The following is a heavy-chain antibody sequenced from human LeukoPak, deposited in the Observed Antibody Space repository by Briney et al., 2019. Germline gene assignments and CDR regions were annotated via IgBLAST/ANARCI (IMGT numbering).Heavy chain of an antibody. CDR3: ARETVAGTFDY. Sequence: GGSLRLSCAASGFTFSDYYISWIRQAPGKGLEWVSDISPSGDIISYADSVKGRFIISRDYAKESLHLQMNSLRVEDSAVYYCARETVAGTFDYWGQGTQVTVSS. V-gene: IGHV3-11*01. CDR2: ISPSGDII. J-gene: IGHJ4*02. CDR1: GFTFSDYY. D-gene: IGHD6-19*01.